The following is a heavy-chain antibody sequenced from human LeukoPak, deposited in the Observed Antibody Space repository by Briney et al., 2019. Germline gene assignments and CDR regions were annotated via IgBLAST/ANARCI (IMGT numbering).Heavy chain of an antibody. CDR1: GYTLTELS. D-gene: IGHD3-22*01. CDR2: FDPEDGET. Sequence: GASVKVSCKVSGYTLTELSMHWVRQAPGKGLEWMGGFDPEDGETIYAQKFQGRVTMTEDTSTDTAYMELSSLRSEDTAAYYCATAITMIVGFQHWGQGTLVTVSS. V-gene: IGHV1-24*01. J-gene: IGHJ1*01. CDR3: ATAITMIVGFQH.